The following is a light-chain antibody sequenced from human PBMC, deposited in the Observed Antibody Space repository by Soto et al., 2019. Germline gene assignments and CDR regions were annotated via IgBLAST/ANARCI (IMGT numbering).Light chain of an antibody. CDR3: QQYGSTPWT. J-gene: IGKJ1*01. CDR2: GAS. Sequence: EIVLTQSPGTLSLSPGARATLSCRASQSVSSNSLAWYEQKPGQAPRLIIYGASRRAAGIPDSISGSGSGTDFTLTITRLEPEDFAVYYCQQYGSTPWTFGQGTKVDIK. CDR1: QSVSSNS. V-gene: IGKV3-20*01.